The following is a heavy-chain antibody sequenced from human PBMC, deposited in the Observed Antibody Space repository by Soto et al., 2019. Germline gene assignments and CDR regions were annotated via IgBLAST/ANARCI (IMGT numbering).Heavy chain of an antibody. D-gene: IGHD2-15*01. CDR2: ITGGGGST. CDR3: ASQRPCGGGSCFSLRSFDR. Sequence: EVQLLESGGGLVQPGGSLRLSCAASGFAVSTYAMSWVRKTPGKGLEWFSTITGGGGSTYYADAVKGRFTISRDNFRNTLYLQMSSLRGEDSAVYSCASQRPCGGGSCFSLRSFDRWGQGTVVTVSS. CDR1: GFAVSTYA. J-gene: IGHJ4*02. V-gene: IGHV3-23*01.